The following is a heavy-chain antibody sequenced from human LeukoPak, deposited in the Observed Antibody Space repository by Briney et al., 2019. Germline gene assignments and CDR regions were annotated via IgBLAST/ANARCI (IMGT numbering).Heavy chain of an antibody. Sequence: GGSLRLSCAASGFTFSSYAMHWVRQAPGKGLEWVSGISGSGTHYADSVKGRFTISRDNSKNMLYLQMNSLRAEDTAVYYCAKGYYDSSGYYPNVASDYWGQGTLVTVSS. CDR1: GFTFSSYA. J-gene: IGHJ4*02. D-gene: IGHD3-22*01. CDR3: AKGYYDSSGYYPNVASDY. CDR2: ISGSGT. V-gene: IGHV3-23*01.